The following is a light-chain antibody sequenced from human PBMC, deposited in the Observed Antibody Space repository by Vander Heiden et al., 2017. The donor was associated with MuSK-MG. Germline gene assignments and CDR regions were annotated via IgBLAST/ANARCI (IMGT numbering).Light chain of an antibody. CDR1: QGISNS. V-gene: IGKV1-NL1*01. J-gene: IGKJ2*01. Sequence: DIQMTQSPSSLSASVGDRVTITCRPSQGISNSLAWYQQKPGKAPKLLLYAASRLESGVPSRLSDRASGTDYTLSISSLQPEDFATYYSQQDDSTPYTFGQGTKVEIK. CDR3: QQDDSTPYT. CDR2: AAS.